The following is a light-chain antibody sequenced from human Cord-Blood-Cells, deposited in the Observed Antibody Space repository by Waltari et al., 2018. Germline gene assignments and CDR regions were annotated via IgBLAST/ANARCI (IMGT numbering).Light chain of an antibody. CDR1: QGISSA. J-gene: IGKJ5*01. V-gene: IGKV1-13*02. CDR2: DAS. Sequence: AIQLTQSPSSLSASVGDGVPITCRASQGISSALAWYQQKPGKAPKLLIYDASSLESGVPSRFSGSGSGTDFTLTISSLQPEDFATYYCQQFNSYPITFGQGTRLEIK. CDR3: QQFNSYPIT.